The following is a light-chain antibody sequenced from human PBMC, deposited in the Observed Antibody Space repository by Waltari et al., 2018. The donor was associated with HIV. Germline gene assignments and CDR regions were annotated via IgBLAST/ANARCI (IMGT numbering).Light chain of an antibody. CDR2: YAS. J-gene: IGKJ4*01. CDR1: QSVGNNY. Sequence: EIVLTQSPDTLSLSPGERATLSCRASQSVGNNYLVWYQQKPGQAPRLLIDYASRRATGIPERFSGSGSGTDFTLTSSRVEPGDFAMYYCQQCAYSPLTFGGGTKVEI. CDR3: QQCAYSPLT. V-gene: IGKV3-20*01.